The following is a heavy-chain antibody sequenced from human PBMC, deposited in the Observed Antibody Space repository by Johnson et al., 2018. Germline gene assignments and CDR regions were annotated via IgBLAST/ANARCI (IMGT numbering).Heavy chain of an antibody. CDR3: TRELGDAFDM. J-gene: IGHJ3*02. V-gene: IGHV3-11*01. CDR1: GLIFSDYY. Sequence: QVELVESGGGLVKPGGTLRLSCAASGLIFSDYYMAWIRQAPGKGLPWGSYISNTCVTKTYADFVDGRFTISRDNAKNSLYLEMNSLSADDTAVYYCTRELGDAFDMWGQGTLVTVSS. CDR2: ISNTCVTK. D-gene: IGHD3-3*02.